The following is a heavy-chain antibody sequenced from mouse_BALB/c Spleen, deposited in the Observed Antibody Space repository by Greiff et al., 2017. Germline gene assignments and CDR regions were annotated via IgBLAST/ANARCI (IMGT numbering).Heavy chain of an antibody. J-gene: IGHJ2*01. D-gene: IGHD1-2*01. Sequence: EVHLVESGGGLVQPGGSRKLSCAASGFTFSSFGMHWVRQAPEKGLEWVAYISSGSSTIYYADTVKGRFTISRDNPKNTLFLQMTSLRSEDTAMYYCARFGTTAYYFDYWGQGTTRTVSS. CDR3: ARFGTTAYYFDY. V-gene: IGHV5-17*02. CDR2: ISSGSSTI. CDR1: GFTFSSFG.